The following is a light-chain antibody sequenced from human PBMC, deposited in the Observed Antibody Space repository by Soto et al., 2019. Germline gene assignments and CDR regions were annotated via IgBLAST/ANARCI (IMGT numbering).Light chain of an antibody. CDR3: QVWDNSSDPLYV. CDR1: NIGSKS. CDR2: YDS. V-gene: IGLV3-21*04. J-gene: IGLJ1*01. Sequence: ELTQPPSVSVAPGKTARIPCGGNNIGSKSVHWYQQKPGQAPVLVIYYDSDRPSGIPERFSGSNSGNTATLTISRVEAGDEADYYCQVWDNSSDPLYVFGTGTKLTVL.